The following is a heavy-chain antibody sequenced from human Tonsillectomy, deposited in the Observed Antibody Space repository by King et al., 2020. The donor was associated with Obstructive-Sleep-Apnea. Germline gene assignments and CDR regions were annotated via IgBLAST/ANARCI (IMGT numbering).Heavy chain of an antibody. CDR1: GFTFSSYA. CDR2: ISGIGTTT. D-gene: IGHD3-9*01. CDR3: AKAVRVDWLFDYYYYGMDV. Sequence: VQLVESGGGLVQPGGSLRVSCAASGFTFSSYAMSWVRQAPGKGLEWVSGISGIGTTTFNADSVKGRFTISRDNSKNTLYLQMNSLRAEDTAVYYCAKAVRVDWLFDYYYYGMDVWGQGTTVTVSS. V-gene: IGHV3-23*04. J-gene: IGHJ6*02.